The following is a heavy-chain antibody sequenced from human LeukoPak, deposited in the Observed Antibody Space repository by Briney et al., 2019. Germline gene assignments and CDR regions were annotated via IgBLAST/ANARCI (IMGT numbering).Heavy chain of an antibody. Sequence: GGSLRLSCVASGFTFHDYAMHWVRQAPGKGLGWVSGISRNSVTIDYANSVKGRFTIFRDNAKNSLYLQMNSLEPEDLGLYYCATSKGGGGFDPWGQGTLVTVSS. D-gene: IGHD3-16*01. J-gene: IGHJ5*02. V-gene: IGHV3-9*03. CDR2: ISRNSVTI. CDR1: GFTFHDYA. CDR3: ATSKGGGGFDP.